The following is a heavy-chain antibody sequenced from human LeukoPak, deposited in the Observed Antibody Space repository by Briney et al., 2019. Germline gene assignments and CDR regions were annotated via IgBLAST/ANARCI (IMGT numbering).Heavy chain of an antibody. V-gene: IGHV3-30-3*01. CDR2: ISYDGSNK. D-gene: IGHD1-26*01. CDR1: GFTFSSYW. CDR3: ARVGVGATNERKEYYYYYYMDV. J-gene: IGHJ6*03. Sequence: GGSLRLSCAASGFTFSSYWMHWVRQAPGKGLEWVAVISYDGSNKYYADSVKGRFTISRDNSKNTLYLQMNSLRAEDTAVYYCARVGVGATNERKEYYYYYYMDVWGKGTTVTVSS.